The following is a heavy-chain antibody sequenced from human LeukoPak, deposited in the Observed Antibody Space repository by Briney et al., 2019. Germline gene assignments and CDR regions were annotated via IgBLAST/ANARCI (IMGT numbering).Heavy chain of an antibody. D-gene: IGHD3-3*01. CDR1: GGSISSHY. CDR2: IYYSGST. V-gene: IGHV4-59*11. Sequence: PSETLSLTCTASGGSISSHYWSWIRQPPGKGLERIGYIYYSGSTNYNPSLKSRVTISVDTSKNQFSLKLSSVASADTAVYYCARGIEEWDYYMDVWGKGTTVTVSS. J-gene: IGHJ6*03. CDR3: ARGIEEWDYYMDV.